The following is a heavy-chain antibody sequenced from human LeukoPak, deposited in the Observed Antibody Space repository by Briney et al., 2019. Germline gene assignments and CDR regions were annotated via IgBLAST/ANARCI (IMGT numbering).Heavy chain of an antibody. D-gene: IGHD6-6*01. CDR1: VDSLSNNSAA. CDR3: ARETSSDAFDI. Sequence: LQTLSLTCAISVDSLSNNSAAWNCLRESPSRGLECLVGTYYRSKWYNDYAVSVKSRITINPDTSKNQFSLQLNSVTPEDTAVYYCARETSSDAFDIWGQGTMVTVSS. V-gene: IGHV6-1*01. J-gene: IGHJ3*02. CDR2: TYYRSKWYN.